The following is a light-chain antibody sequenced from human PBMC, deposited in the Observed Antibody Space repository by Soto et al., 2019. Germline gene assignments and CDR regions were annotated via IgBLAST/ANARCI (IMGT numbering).Light chain of an antibody. CDR1: SGHSSYA. CDR2: LNSDGSH. J-gene: IGLJ3*02. Sequence: QPVLTQSPSASASLGASVKLTCTLSSGHSSYAIAWHQKKSEKGPRYLMKLNSDGSHNRGDGIPDRFSGSSSGAERYLTISSLQSEDEADYYCQAWGTGLWVFGGGTKLTVL. CDR3: QAWGTGLWV. V-gene: IGLV4-69*01.